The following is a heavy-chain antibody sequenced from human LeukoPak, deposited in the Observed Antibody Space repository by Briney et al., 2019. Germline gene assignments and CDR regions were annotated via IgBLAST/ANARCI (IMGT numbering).Heavy chain of an antibody. V-gene: IGHV4-30-2*01. Sequence: PSETLSLTCTVSGGSISSGGYYWSWIRQPPGKGLEWIGYIYHSGSTYYNPSLKSRVTISVDRSKNQFSLKLSSVTAADTAVYYCARHTPLGLPLVGAKYPDYWGQGTLVTVSS. CDR3: ARHTPLGLPLVGAKYPDY. CDR2: IYHSGST. D-gene: IGHD1-26*01. CDR1: GGSISSGGYY. J-gene: IGHJ4*02.